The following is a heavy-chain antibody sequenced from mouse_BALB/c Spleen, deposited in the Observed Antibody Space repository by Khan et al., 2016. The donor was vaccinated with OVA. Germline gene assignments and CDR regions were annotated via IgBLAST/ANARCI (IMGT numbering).Heavy chain of an antibody. D-gene: IGHD1-1*01. CDR3: ARSGTISTVVVTDFDF. J-gene: IGHJ2*01. Sequence: EVQLQESGPGLVKPSQSLSLTCTVTGYSITSDYAWNWIRQFPGNKLEWMGYIKYSGTTSYNPSLKSRISITRDTSKNQFFLHLNSVTTEDTATYYCARSGTISTVVVTDFDFWGQGTTLTVSS. CDR1: GYSITSDYA. V-gene: IGHV3-2*02. CDR2: IKYSGTT.